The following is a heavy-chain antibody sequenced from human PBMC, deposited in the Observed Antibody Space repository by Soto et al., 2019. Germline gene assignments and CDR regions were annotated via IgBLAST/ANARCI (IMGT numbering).Heavy chain of an antibody. D-gene: IGHD6-19*01. CDR3: ARENIAVARSGFDY. Sequence: QVQLQESGPGLVKPSQTLSLTCTVSGGSISSGGYYWSWIRQHPGKGLEWIGYIYDSGSTYYNPSLKSRVTISVDTSKNQFSLKLSSVTAADTAVYYCARENIAVARSGFDYWGQGTLVTVSS. V-gene: IGHV4-31*03. CDR1: GGSISSGGYY. CDR2: IYDSGST. J-gene: IGHJ4*02.